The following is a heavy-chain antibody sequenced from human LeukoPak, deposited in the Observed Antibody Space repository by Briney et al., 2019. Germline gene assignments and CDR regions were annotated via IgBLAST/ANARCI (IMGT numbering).Heavy chain of an antibody. CDR3: ARMRDSRLHLFDY. V-gene: IGHV5-51*01. Sequence: IYPAHSDTRYSPSFQGQVTISADNSISTAYLQWSSLKASDTAMYYCARMRDSRLHLFDYWGQGTLVTVSS. CDR2: IYPAHSDT. J-gene: IGHJ4*02. D-gene: IGHD4-11*01.